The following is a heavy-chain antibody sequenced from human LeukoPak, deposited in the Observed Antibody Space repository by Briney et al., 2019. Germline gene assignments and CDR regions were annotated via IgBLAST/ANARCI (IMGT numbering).Heavy chain of an antibody. CDR2: ISSSSSTI. Sequence: GGSLRLSCAASGFTFSSYSMNWVRQAPGKGLEWVSYISSSSSTIYYADSVKGRFTISRDNAKNSLYLQMNSLRAEDTAVYYCAREYDFWSGGLFDYWGQGTLVTVSS. CDR1: GFTFSSYS. D-gene: IGHD3-3*01. CDR3: AREYDFWSGGLFDY. J-gene: IGHJ4*02. V-gene: IGHV3-48*01.